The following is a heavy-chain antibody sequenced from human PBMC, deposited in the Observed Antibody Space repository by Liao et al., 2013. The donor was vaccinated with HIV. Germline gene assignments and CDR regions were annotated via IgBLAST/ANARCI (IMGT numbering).Heavy chain of an antibody. D-gene: IGHD3-3*01. Sequence: QVQLQESGPGLVKPSETLSLTCTVSGGSISSYYWSWIRQPAGKGLEWIGRIYTSGSTNYNPSLKSRVTMSVDTSKNQFSLKLSSVTAADTAVYYCARDFYDFWSGYFPLASGKSWFDPWGQGNPGHRLL. CDR1: GGSISSYY. CDR2: IYTSGST. V-gene: IGHV4-4*07. J-gene: IGHJ5*02. CDR3: ARDFYDFWSGYFPLASGKSWFDP.